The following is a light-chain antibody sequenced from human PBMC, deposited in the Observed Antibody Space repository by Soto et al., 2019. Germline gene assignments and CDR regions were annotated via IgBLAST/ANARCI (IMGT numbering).Light chain of an antibody. CDR3: QQYDYLPIT. V-gene: IGKV1-33*01. J-gene: IGKJ4*01. CDR2: DAS. CDR1: QDINNY. Sequence: DIQMTQSPSSLSASVGDRVTITCQASQDINNYLNWYQQKPGKAPKLLIYDASDLETGVPSRFSGSGSGTDFTFTITSLQPEDIGTYYCQQYDYLPITFGGGTKVEIK.